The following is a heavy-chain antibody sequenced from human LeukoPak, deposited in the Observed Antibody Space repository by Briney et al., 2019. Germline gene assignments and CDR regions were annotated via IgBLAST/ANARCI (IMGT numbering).Heavy chain of an antibody. V-gene: IGHV4-34*01. CDR1: GGSFSGYY. D-gene: IGHD5-24*01. CDR3: AVPRIAQRWLQRADAFDI. J-gene: IGHJ3*02. CDR2: INHSGST. Sequence: SETLSLTCAVYGGSFSGYYWSWIRQPPGKGLEWIGEINHSGSTNYNPSLKSRVTISVDTSKNQFSLKLSSVTAADTAVYYCAVPRIAQRWLQRADAFDIWGQGTMVTVSS.